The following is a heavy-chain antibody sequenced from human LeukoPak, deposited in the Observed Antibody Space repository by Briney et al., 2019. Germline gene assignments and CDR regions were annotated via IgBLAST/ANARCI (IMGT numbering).Heavy chain of an antibody. CDR1: GGSISSYY. J-gene: IGHJ5*02. Sequence: SETLSLTCTVSGGSISSYYWSWIRQPPGKGLEWIGEINHSGSTNYNPSLKSRVTISVDTSKNQFSLKLSSVTAADTAVYYCARGRKGGYCSGGSCPRTRFDPWGQGTLVTVSS. CDR3: ARGRKGGYCSGGSCPRTRFDP. V-gene: IGHV4-34*01. D-gene: IGHD2-15*01. CDR2: INHSGST.